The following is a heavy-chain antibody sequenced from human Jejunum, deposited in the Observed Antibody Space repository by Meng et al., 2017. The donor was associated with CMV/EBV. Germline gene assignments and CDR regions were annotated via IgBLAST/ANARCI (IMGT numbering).Heavy chain of an antibody. CDR1: GYAFTGYY. CDR2: INPSSGAI. D-gene: IGHD2-21*01. J-gene: IGHJ4*02. V-gene: IGHV1-2*02. Sequence: QVTLLQSGAEGKKPGASGKVSCKASGYAFTGYYIHWLRQAPGQGLEWMGWINPSSGAIFYAQKFQDRVTMSRETSITTVYMDLSSLRSDDTAVYFCSRGGGGDGTYLLDYWGQGTPVTVSS. CDR3: SRGGGGDGTYLLDY.